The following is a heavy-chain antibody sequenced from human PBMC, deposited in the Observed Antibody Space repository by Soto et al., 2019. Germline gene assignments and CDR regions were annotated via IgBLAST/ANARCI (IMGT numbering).Heavy chain of an antibody. CDR3: YYDFWSGYPEVAFDI. J-gene: IGHJ3*02. CDR1: GFSLSSYS. CDR2: ISSSSSLI. Sequence: PGGSLRLSCAASGFSLSSYSMNWVRQAPGKGLEWVSYISSSSSLIYYADSVRGRFTVSRDNAKNSLYLQMNSLRDDDTAVYYCYYDFWSGYPEVAFDIWGQGTMVTVSS. D-gene: IGHD3-3*01. V-gene: IGHV3-48*02.